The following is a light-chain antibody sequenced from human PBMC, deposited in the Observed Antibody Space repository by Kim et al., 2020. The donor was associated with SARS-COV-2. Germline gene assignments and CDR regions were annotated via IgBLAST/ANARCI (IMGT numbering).Light chain of an antibody. CDR3: CSYAGSYTWV. CDR2: DVS. J-gene: IGLJ3*02. V-gene: IGLV2-11*01. Sequence: GESVTISCTGTSSDVGGYKYVSWYQQHPGTAPKLMIYDVSKRPSGVPDRFSGSKSGNTASLTISGLQAEDEADYYCCSYAGSYTWVFGGGTQLTVL. CDR1: SSDVGGYKY.